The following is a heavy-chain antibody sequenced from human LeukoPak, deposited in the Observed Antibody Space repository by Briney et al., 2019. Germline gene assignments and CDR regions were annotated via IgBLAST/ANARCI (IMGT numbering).Heavy chain of an antibody. D-gene: IGHD1-26*01. CDR2: ISGTGGGT. J-gene: IGHJ3*02. Sequence: GGSLRLSCAASGFTFSSYAMSWVRQAPGKGLEWVSGISGTGGGTYYADSVKGRFTISRDNSKNTLYLQMNSLRAEDTALYYCAKRRIVGATRDAFDIWGQGTMVTVSS. CDR3: AKRRIVGATRDAFDI. V-gene: IGHV3-23*01. CDR1: GFTFSSYA.